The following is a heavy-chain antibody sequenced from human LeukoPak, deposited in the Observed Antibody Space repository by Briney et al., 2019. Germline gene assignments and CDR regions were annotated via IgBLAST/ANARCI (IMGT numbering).Heavy chain of an antibody. CDR3: ARHLLTAGSIE. J-gene: IGHJ4*02. Sequence: PSETLSLTCTVSGGSINGYYFSWIRQPPGRGLEWIGHIYSSGSTSYNPSLKSRVTISADTSRMEIPLKLWSMTAADTAVYFCARHLLTAGSIEWGQGTLVTVSS. CDR2: IYSSGST. CDR1: GGSINGYY. V-gene: IGHV4-4*09. D-gene: IGHD3-9*01.